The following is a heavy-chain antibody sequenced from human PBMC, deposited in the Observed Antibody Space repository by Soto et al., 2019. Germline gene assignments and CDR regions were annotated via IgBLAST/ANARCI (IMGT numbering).Heavy chain of an antibody. CDR2: IYYSGST. D-gene: IGHD6-6*01. J-gene: IGHJ4*02. Sequence: SETLSLTCTVSGGSISSGGYYWSWIRQHPGKGLEWIGYIYYSGSTYYNPSLKSRVTISVDTSKNQFSLKLSSVTAADTAVYYCAREVAARLGYFDYWGQGTLVTVSS. CDR1: GGSISSGGYY. CDR3: AREVAARLGYFDY. V-gene: IGHV4-31*03.